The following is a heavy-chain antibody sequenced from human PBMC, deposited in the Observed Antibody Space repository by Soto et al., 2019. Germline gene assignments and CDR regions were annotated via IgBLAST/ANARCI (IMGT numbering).Heavy chain of an antibody. V-gene: IGHV1-8*01. J-gene: IGHJ5*02. CDR2: MNPNSGNT. Sequence: ASVKVSCKASGYTFTSYDVNWVRQATGQGLEWMGWMNPNSGNTGYAQKFQGRVTMTRNTSISTAYMELSSLRSEDTAVYYCARGLGYCSGGSCSWYNWFDPWRQGTLVTVSS. CDR3: ARGLGYCSGGSCSWYNWFDP. D-gene: IGHD2-15*01. CDR1: GYTFTSYD.